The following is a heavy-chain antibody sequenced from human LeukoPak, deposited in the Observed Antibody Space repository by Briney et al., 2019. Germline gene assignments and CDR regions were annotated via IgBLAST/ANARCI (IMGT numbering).Heavy chain of an antibody. J-gene: IGHJ6*03. CDR3: AREVGYYGSGSPLKGGYYMDV. CDR1: GGSISSGSYY. Sequence: PSETLSLTCTVSGGSISSGSYYWSWIRQPAGKGLEWIGRIYTSGSTNYNPSLKSRVTISVDTSKNQFSLKLSSVTAADTAVYYCAREVGYYGSGSPLKGGYYMDVWGKGTTVTVSS. V-gene: IGHV4-61*02. CDR2: IYTSGST. D-gene: IGHD3-10*01.